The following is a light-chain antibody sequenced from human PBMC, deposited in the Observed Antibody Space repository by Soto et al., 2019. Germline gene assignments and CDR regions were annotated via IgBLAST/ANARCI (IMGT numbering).Light chain of an antibody. CDR1: SSDVGGHND. CDR2: GVT. CDR3: CSYTSSSTYV. V-gene: IGLV2-14*01. J-gene: IGLJ1*01. Sequence: QSVLTQPASVSGSPGQSITISCTGTSSDVGGHNDVSWYQQHPGKVPKLLIYGVTNRPSGVSNRFSGSKSGNMASLTISGLQAEDEADYYCCSYTSSSTYVFGTGTKVTVL.